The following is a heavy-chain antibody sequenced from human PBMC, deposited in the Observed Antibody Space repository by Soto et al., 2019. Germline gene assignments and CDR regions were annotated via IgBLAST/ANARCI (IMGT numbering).Heavy chain of an antibody. J-gene: IGHJ1*01. Sequence: QVPLVQSGAEVKKPGSSVKVSCKASGGTFSSYAISWVRQAPGQGLEWMGGIIPIFGTANYAQKFQGRVTITADESTSTAYMELSSLRSEDTAVYYCARGMGYCSGGSCYWEYFQHWGQGTLVTVSS. CDR1: GGTFSSYA. CDR3: ARGMGYCSGGSCYWEYFQH. CDR2: IIPIFGTA. D-gene: IGHD2-15*01. V-gene: IGHV1-69*01.